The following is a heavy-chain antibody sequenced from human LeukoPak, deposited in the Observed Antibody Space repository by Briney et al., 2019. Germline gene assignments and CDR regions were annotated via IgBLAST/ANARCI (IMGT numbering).Heavy chain of an antibody. Sequence: PSETLSLTCAVYGGSFSGYYWSWIRQPPGKGLEWIGEIIHSGSTNYNPSLKSRVTISVDTSKNQFSLKLSSVTAADTAVYYCARGLRGWTYYYGSSGYRGISRTGNPFDYWGQGTLVTVSS. CDR1: GGSFSGYY. CDR3: ARGLRGWTYYYGSSGYRGISRTGNPFDY. V-gene: IGHV4-34*01. CDR2: IIHSGST. D-gene: IGHD3-22*01. J-gene: IGHJ4*02.